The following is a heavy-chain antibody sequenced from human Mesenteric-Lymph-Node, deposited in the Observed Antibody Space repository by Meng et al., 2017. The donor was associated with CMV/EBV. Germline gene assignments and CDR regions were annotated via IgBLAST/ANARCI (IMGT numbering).Heavy chain of an antibody. J-gene: IGHJ6*02. CDR2: IIQSGGS. CDR1: GGSIGPNY. V-gene: IGHV4-34*01. D-gene: IGHD6-19*01. Sequence: SETLSLTCNVSGGSIGPNYWSWIRQPPGKGLEWIGEIIQSGGSNYNPSLKSRVTISSDTSNNQFQFSLKLRTVTAADTAVYYCARGGGSGWAYYGMDVWGQGTTVTVSS. CDR3: ARGGGSGWAYYGMDV.